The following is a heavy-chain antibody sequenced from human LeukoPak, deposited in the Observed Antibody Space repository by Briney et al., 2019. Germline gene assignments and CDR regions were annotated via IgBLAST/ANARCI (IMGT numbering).Heavy chain of an antibody. D-gene: IGHD6-6*01. V-gene: IGHV4-34*01. Sequence: SSETLSLTCAVYGGSFSGYYWSWIRQPPGKGLEWIGEINHSGSTNYNPSLKSRVTISVDTSKNQFSLKLSSVTAADTAVYHCARLPQPPQLARPYYFDYWGQGTLVTVSS. CDR1: GGSFSGYY. CDR3: ARLPQPPQLARPYYFDY. CDR2: INHSGST. J-gene: IGHJ4*02.